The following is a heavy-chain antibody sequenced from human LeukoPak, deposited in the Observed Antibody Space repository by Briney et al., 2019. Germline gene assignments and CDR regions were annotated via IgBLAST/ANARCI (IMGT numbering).Heavy chain of an antibody. J-gene: IGHJ4*02. Sequence: GGSQRLSCAASGFTFSSYAMSWVRQSPGKGLEWVSAISGSGGSTYYADSVKGRFTISRDKSKNTLYLQMNSLRAEDTAVYYCAKEGYVSWGAYFDYWGQGTLVTVSS. CDR3: AKEGYVSWGAYFDY. CDR2: ISGSGGST. CDR1: GFTFSSYA. D-gene: IGHD3-16*01. V-gene: IGHV3-23*01.